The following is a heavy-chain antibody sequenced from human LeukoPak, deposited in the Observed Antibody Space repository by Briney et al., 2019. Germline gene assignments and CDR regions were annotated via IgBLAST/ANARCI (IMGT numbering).Heavy chain of an antibody. D-gene: IGHD1-26*01. J-gene: IGHJ1*01. V-gene: IGHV4-4*02. CDR3: ASSGSYYLRFFQH. CDR1: GGSISSSNW. Sequence: SETLSLTCAVSGGSISSSNWWSWVRQPPGKGLEWIGEIYHTGSTNYNPSLKSRATISVDKSKNQFSLKLNSVTAADTAVYYCASSGSYYLRFFQHWGQGTLVIVSS. CDR2: IYHTGST.